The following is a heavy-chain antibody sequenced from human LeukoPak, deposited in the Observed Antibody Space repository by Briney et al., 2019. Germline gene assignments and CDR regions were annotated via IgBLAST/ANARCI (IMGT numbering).Heavy chain of an antibody. V-gene: IGHV4-34*01. Sequence: PSETLSLTCAVYGGSFSGYYWSWIRQPPGKGLEWIGEINHSGSTNYNPSLKSRVTISVDTSKNQFSLKLSSVTAADTTVYYCARTRAMVRGVIPARSVDPWGQGTLVTVSS. CDR1: GGSFSGYY. J-gene: IGHJ5*02. CDR2: INHSGST. CDR3: ARTRAMVRGVIPARSVDP. D-gene: IGHD3-10*01.